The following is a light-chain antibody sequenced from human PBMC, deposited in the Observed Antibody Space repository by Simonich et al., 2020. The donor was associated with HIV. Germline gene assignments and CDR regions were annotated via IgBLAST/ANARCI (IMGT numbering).Light chain of an antibody. J-gene: IGKJ2*01. Sequence: DIVLTQSQDSLAVSLGERATINCKSSQSVLYSSNNKNYLVWYQQKPGQPPKLLIYGASTRESGVPDRFSGSGSVTDFTLTISSLQAEDVAVYYCQQYYSTPYTFGQGPSWRSN. CDR1: QSVLYSSNNKNY. CDR3: QQYYSTPYT. CDR2: GAS. V-gene: IGKV4-1*01.